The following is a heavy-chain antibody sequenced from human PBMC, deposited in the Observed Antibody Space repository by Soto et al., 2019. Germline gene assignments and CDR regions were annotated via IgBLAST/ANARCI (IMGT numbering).Heavy chain of an antibody. J-gene: IGHJ4*02. CDR3: ARDRLASSYFDY. CDR2: ISSSGSTI. V-gene: IGHV3-11*01. CDR1: GFTFSDYY. Sequence: GGSLRLSCAASGFTFSDYYMSWIRQAPGNGLEWVSYISSSGSTIYYADSVKGRFTISRDNAKNSLYLQMNSLRAEDTAVYYCARDRLASSYFDYWGQGILVTVSS. D-gene: IGHD2-15*01.